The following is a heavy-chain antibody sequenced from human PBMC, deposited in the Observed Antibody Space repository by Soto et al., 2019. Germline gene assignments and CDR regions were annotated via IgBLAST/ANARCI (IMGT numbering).Heavy chain of an antibody. CDR3: SRDYYYDSN. V-gene: IGHV3-30-3*01. Sequence: GGSLRLSCAASGFTFSSYAMHWVRQAPGKGLEWVAVISYDGSNKYYADSVKGRFTISRDNSKNTLYLQMNSLRAEDTAVYYCSRDYYYDSNWGQGTLVTVSS. J-gene: IGHJ4*02. CDR1: GFTFSSYA. D-gene: IGHD3-22*01. CDR2: ISYDGSNK.